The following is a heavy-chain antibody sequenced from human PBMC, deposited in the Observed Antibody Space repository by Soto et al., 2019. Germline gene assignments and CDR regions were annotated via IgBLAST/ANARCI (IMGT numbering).Heavy chain of an antibody. CDR2: FSYSGYT. V-gene: IGHV4-59*01. J-gene: IGHJ5*02. D-gene: IGHD3-3*01. CDR3: ARVLFGRGNWFDP. CDR1: GGSITNYY. Sequence: PSETPSLTCSVSGGSITNYYWSWIRQPPGKGLEWIGYFSYSGYTNYNPSLKSRVTISVDTSKNQFSLKLSSVTAADTAVYYCARVLFGRGNWFDPWGQGTLVTVSS.